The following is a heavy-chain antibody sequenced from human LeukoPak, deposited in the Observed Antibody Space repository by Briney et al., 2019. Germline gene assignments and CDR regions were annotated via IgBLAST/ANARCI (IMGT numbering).Heavy chain of an antibody. CDR1: GGSISSYY. V-gene: IGHV4-59*08. CDR3: ARQSQATYYYDSSGYDY. Sequence: PSETLSLTCTVSGGSISSYYWSWIRQPAGKGLEWIGYIYYSGSTNYNPSLKSRVTISVDTSKNQFSLKLSSVTAADTAVYYCARQSQATYYYDSSGYDYWGQGTLVTVSS. CDR2: IYYSGST. J-gene: IGHJ4*02. D-gene: IGHD3-22*01.